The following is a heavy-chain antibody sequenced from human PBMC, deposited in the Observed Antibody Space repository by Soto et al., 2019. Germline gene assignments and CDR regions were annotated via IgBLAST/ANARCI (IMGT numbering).Heavy chain of an antibody. D-gene: IGHD3-3*01. V-gene: IGHV3-30*18. J-gene: IGHJ6*02. CDR1: GFTFSSYG. CDR3: AKDICAIFGVVTAWYYGMDV. CDR2: ISYDGSNK. Sequence: QVQLVESGGGVVQPGRSLRLSCAASGFTFSSYGMHWVRQAPGKGLEWVAVISYDGSNKYYADSVKGRFTISRDNSKNTLYLQMNSLRAEDTAVYYCAKDICAIFGVVTAWYYGMDVWGPGNTVTGSS.